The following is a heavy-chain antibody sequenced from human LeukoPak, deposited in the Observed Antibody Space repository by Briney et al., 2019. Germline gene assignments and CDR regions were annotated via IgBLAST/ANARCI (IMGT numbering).Heavy chain of an antibody. CDR1: GFTFSSYW. Sequence: GGSLRLSCAASGFTFSSYWMSWVRQAPGKGLEWVANIKQDGSEKYYVDSVKGRFTTSRDNAKNSLYLQMNSLRAEDTAVYYCAREGKDYYDSSGYYCFDYWGQGTLVTVSS. V-gene: IGHV3-7*01. CDR2: IKQDGSEK. D-gene: IGHD3-22*01. J-gene: IGHJ4*02. CDR3: AREGKDYYDSSGYYCFDY.